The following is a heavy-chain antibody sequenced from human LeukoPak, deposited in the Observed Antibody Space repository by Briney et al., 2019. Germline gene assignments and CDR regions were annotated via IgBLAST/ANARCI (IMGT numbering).Heavy chain of an antibody. CDR2: IYYSGST. V-gene: IGHV4-59*01. D-gene: IGHD3-9*01. J-gene: IGHJ5*02. CDR1: GGSISSYY. Sequence: KTSETLSLTCAVSGGSISSYYWSWIRQPPGKGLEWIGYIYYSGSTNYNPSLKSRVTISVDTSKNQFSLKLSSVTAADTAVYYCASTYYDILTGRNWFDPWGQGTLVTVSS. CDR3: ASTYYDILTGRNWFDP.